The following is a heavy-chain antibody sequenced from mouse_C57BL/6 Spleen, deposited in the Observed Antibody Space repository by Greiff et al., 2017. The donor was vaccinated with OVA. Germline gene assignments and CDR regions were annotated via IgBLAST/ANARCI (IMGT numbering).Heavy chain of an antibody. CDR1: FYTFTSYW. Sequence: VQLQQSGTVLARPGASVKLSCNTTFYTFTSYWMHWVKQRPGQGLEWIGAIYPGNSDTSYNQKFKGKAKLTAVTSASPAYMELSSLTNEDSAVYYCTSPLDSSGYQAWFAYWGQGTLVTVSA. CDR3: TSPLDSSGYQAWFAY. D-gene: IGHD3-2*02. V-gene: IGHV1-5*01. J-gene: IGHJ3*01. CDR2: IYPGNSDT.